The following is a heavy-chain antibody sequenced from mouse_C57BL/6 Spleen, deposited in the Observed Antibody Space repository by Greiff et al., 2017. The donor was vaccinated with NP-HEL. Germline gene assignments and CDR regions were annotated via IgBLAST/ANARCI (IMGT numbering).Heavy chain of an antibody. Sequence: EVQLQESGPELVKPGASVKMSCKASGYTFTDYYMHWVKQSQGKSLEWIGYIYPNNGGNDYNQKFKGKATLTVDKSSRAAYMKLRSLTSEDAAVYYCARDDYDRIGYAKDYWGQGTSVTVSS. D-gene: IGHD2-4*01. V-gene: IGHV1-34*01. CDR2: IYPNNGGN. J-gene: IGHJ4*01. CDR3: ARDDYDRIGYAKDY. CDR1: GYTFTDYY.